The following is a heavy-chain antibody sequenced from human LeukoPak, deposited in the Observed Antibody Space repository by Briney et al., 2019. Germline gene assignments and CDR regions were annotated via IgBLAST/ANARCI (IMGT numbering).Heavy chain of an antibody. Sequence: PGRSLRLSCAASGFTFSSYGMHWVRQAPGKGLEWVAVISYDGSNKYYADSVKGRFTISRDNSKNTLYLQMNSPRAEDTAVYYCAKDLSSGWYNWFDPWGQGTLVTVSS. J-gene: IGHJ5*02. CDR1: GFTFSSYG. CDR3: AKDLSSGWYNWFDP. CDR2: ISYDGSNK. D-gene: IGHD6-19*01. V-gene: IGHV3-30*18.